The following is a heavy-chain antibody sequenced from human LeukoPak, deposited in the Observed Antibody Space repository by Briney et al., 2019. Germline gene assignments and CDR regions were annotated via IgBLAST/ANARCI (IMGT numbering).Heavy chain of an antibody. CDR3: ASWLREYNWFDP. V-gene: IGHV4-34*01. CDR2: INHSGST. CDR1: GGSFSGYY. J-gene: IGHJ5*02. Sequence: PSETLSLTCAVYGGSFSGYYWSWIRQPPGKGLEWIGEINHSGSTNYNPSLKSRVTISVDTSKNQFSLKLSSVTAADTAVYYCASWLREYNWFDPWGQGTLVTVSS. D-gene: IGHD5-12*01.